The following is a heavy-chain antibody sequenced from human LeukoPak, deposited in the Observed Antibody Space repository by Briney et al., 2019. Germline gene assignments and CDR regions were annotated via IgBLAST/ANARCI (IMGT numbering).Heavy chain of an antibody. V-gene: IGHV1-18*01. CDR2: ISAYNGNT. CDR3: ARDRQWELLRSDAFDI. CDR1: GYTFTSYG. D-gene: IGHD1-26*01. Sequence: GASVKVSCKASGYTFTSYGISWVRQAPGQGLEWMGWISAYNGNTNYAQKLQGRVTMTTDTSTSTAYMELRSLRSDDTAVYYCARDRQWELLRSDAFDIWGQGTMVTASS. J-gene: IGHJ3*02.